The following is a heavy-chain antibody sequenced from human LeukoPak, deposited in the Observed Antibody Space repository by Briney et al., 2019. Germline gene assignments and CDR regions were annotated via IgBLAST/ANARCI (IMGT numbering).Heavy chain of an antibody. CDR3: TREDAVLGAGGYGMDV. V-gene: IGHV1-2*04. J-gene: IGHJ6*02. CDR1: GYTFTGYY. D-gene: IGHD3-3*02. Sequence: ASVKVSCKASGYTFTGYYMHWVRQAPGQGLEWMGWINPNSGGTNYAQKFQGWVTMTRDTSISTAYMELSRLRSDDTAVYYCTREDAVLGAGGYGMDVWGQGTTVTVSS. CDR2: INPNSGGT.